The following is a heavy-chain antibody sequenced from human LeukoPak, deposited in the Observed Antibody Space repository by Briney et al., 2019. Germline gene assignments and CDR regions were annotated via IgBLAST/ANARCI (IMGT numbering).Heavy chain of an antibody. D-gene: IGHD2-2*01. J-gene: IGHJ3*02. Sequence: GGSLRLSCAATGFTFSSYWMSWVRQAPGKGLEWVANIKQDGSEEYYVDSVKGRFTISRDNAKNSLYLQMNSLRAEDTAVYYCARVIVVVPAAPGHDAFDIWGQGTMVTVSS. V-gene: IGHV3-7*01. CDR1: GFTFSSYW. CDR3: ARVIVVVPAAPGHDAFDI. CDR2: IKQDGSEE.